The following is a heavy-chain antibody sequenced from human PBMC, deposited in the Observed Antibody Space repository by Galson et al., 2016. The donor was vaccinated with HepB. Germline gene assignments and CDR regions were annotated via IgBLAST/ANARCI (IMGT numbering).Heavy chain of an antibody. CDR3: VKDSGYAYPSFDY. J-gene: IGHJ4*02. Sequence: SLRLSCAASGFPFSSSAMHWVRQAPGKGLEYVSGISFNGGSTYHAESVKGRFTITRDNSKNTVYLQTNSLRAEDTAVYYCVKDSGYAYPSFDYWGQGALVTVSS. CDR1: GFPFSSSA. CDR2: ISFNGGST. D-gene: IGHD3-16*01. V-gene: IGHV3-64D*08.